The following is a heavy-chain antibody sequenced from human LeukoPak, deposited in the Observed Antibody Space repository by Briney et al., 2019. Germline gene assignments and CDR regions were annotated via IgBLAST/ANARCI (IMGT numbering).Heavy chain of an antibody. CDR2: ITGSGTSV. CDR3: TRDLEYSDT. D-gene: IGHD1-1*01. V-gene: IGHV3-11*01. J-gene: IGHJ5*02. Sequence: GGSLRLSCAASGFTFSDYYINWIRQAPGRGLEWIAYITGSGTSVYYADSVKSRFTVSRDNAANSVFLQMDSLRVDDSAVYFCTRDLEYSDTWGQGTLVTVSS. CDR1: GFTFSDYY.